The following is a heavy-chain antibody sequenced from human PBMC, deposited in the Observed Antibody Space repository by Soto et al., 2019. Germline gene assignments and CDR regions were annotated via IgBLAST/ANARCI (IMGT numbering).Heavy chain of an antibody. D-gene: IGHD3-22*01. CDR2: IWYEGSKK. Sequence: QVQLVESGGGVVQPGRSLRLSCAASGFTFSSSGMHWVRQAPGKGLEWVAIIWYEGSKKYYADSVKGRFTISRDNSKNTVYLQMNSLRAEDTSVYYCARAPFTIYDTSGYYDYWGQGTLVTVSS. J-gene: IGHJ4*02. CDR1: GFTFSSSG. V-gene: IGHV3-33*01. CDR3: ARAPFTIYDTSGYYDY.